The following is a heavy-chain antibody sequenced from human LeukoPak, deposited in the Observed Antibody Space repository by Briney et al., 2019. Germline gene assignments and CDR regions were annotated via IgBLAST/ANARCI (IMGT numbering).Heavy chain of an antibody. D-gene: IGHD3-10*01. Sequence: ASVKVSCKASGYTFTTYGMNWVRQAPGQGLESMGWINTITGNPTYAQGFTGRFVFSLDTSVTTAYLQISSLKPEDTAVYFCARPGVTGGPASDYWGQGTVVTVSS. CDR1: GYTFTTYG. CDR3: ARPGVTGGPASDY. CDR2: INTITGNP. J-gene: IGHJ4*02. V-gene: IGHV7-4-1*02.